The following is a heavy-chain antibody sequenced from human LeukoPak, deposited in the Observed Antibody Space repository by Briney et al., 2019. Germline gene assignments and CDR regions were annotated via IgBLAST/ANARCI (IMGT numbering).Heavy chain of an antibody. V-gene: IGHV3-23*01. D-gene: IGHD6-25*01. CDR3: AKFYAPSGGNSGWPWVIDN. J-gene: IGHJ4*02. Sequence: GGSLRLSCAASGFTFSSYAMHWVRQAPGKGLEWVSALSGSGNTVYYANSVKGRFAISRDNSKNSLSLQMNNLRGEDTALYYCAKFYAPSGGNSGWPWVIDNWGQGTLVTVSP. CDR2: LSGSGNTV. CDR1: GFTFSSYA.